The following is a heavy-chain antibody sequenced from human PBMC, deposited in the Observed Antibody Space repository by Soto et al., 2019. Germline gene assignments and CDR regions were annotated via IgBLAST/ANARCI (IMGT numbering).Heavy chain of an antibody. V-gene: IGHV3-73*02. J-gene: IGHJ4*02. CDR1: GFTFSGSA. CDR3: TPLEY. Sequence: EVQVVESGGGLVQPGGSLKLSCAASGFTFSGSAMHWVRQASGKGLEWVGRIRSKAYNYATAYAASVKGRFTISRDDSKKTAYLQMNSLNTEDAAVYYCTPLEYWGQGTLVTVSS. CDR2: IRSKAYNYAT.